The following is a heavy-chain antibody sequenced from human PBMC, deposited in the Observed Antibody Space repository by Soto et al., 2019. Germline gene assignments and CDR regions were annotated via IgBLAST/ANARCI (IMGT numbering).Heavy chain of an antibody. CDR3: AKDLYSNYGDAFDI. Sequence: PGGSLRLSCAASGFTFDDYAMHWVRQAPGKGLEWVSGISWNSDNIGYADSVKGRFTISRDNVKNSLYLQMNSLRAEDTALYYCAKDLYSNYGDAFDIWGQGTRVTVS. V-gene: IGHV3-9*01. D-gene: IGHD4-4*01. J-gene: IGHJ3*02. CDR2: ISWNSDNI. CDR1: GFTFDDYA.